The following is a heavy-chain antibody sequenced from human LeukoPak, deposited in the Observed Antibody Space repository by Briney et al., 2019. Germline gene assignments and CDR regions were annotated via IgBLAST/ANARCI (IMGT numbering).Heavy chain of an antibody. J-gene: IGHJ5*02. CDR3: ARNFDMKGFDP. CDR2: INSDSGFT. D-gene: IGHD3-9*01. Sequence: ASVKVSCKASGYTFTGYYMNWVRQAPGQGLEWMGWINSDSGFTKYAQKFQGRVTMTRDTSITTVYVDLTRLTSDDTAVYYCARNFDMKGFDPWGQGTLVTVSS. V-gene: IGHV1-2*02. CDR1: GYTFTGYY.